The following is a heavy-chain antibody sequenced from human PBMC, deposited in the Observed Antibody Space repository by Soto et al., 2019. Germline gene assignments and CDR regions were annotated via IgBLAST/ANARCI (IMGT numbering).Heavy chain of an antibody. J-gene: IGHJ6*02. Sequence: QAQVVESGGGVVQPGRSLRLSCEVSGFRFSSYGVHWVRQAPGKGLEWVALISDDGRNTFYPDSVKGRFSISRDNSKNTVYLQMNSLRAEDTAVYYCAKDPRGNGDVTHYYNGMDVWGQGTTVTVSS. D-gene: IGHD4-17*01. CDR2: ISDDGRNT. CDR1: GFRFSSYG. CDR3: AKDPRGNGDVTHYYNGMDV. V-gene: IGHV3-30*18.